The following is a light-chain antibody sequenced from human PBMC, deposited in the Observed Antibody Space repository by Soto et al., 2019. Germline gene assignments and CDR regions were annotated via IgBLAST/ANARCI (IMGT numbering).Light chain of an antibody. Sequence: IVLTHSPGTLSLSPGERSTLSCRASQSVTCSYLTWYQQNPGPPPRLFIYGASTRAAGIPDRFSGSGSGTDFTLTTSSLEREDFAVYYCQQYGKLPITFGQGTRLEIK. V-gene: IGKV3-20*01. CDR2: GAS. J-gene: IGKJ5*01. CDR1: QSVTCSY. CDR3: QQYGKLPIT.